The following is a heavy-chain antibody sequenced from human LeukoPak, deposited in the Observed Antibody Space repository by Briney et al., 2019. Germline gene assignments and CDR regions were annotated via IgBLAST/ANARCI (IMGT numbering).Heavy chain of an antibody. D-gene: IGHD5-12*01. J-gene: IGHJ4*02. CDR3: AKGGYDYIEVAYFDF. V-gene: IGHV3-23*01. CDR1: GFSLNNYA. Sequence: PGGSLRLSCAASGFSLNNYAMNWVRQAPGKGLEWVSIIIGSSGSTFYADSVKGRFTISRDNSKNTLYLQLNSLRLEDTGVYYCAKGGYDYIEVAYFDFWGQGKLVTVSS. CDR2: IIGSSGST.